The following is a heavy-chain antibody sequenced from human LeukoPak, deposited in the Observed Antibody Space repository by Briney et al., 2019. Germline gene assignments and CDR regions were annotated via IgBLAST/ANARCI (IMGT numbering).Heavy chain of an antibody. Sequence: PGGSLRLSCAASVFTVSSNYMSWVRQAPGKGLEWVSGIYSGGSTYYADSVKGRFTIFRDNAKNTLNLQMNSLRAEDTAVYYCARYGSGYDLIDYWGQGTLVTVSS. CDR3: ARYGSGYDLIDY. D-gene: IGHD5-12*01. V-gene: IGHV3-53*01. CDR2: IYSGGST. CDR1: VFTVSSNY. J-gene: IGHJ4*02.